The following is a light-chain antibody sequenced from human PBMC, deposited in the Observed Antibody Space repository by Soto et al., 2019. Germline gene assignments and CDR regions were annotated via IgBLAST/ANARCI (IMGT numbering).Light chain of an antibody. CDR1: QSVSSSY. V-gene: IGKV3-20*01. CDR2: GAS. Sequence: EIVLTQSPGTLSLSPGERATLSCRASQSVSSSYLAWYQQKPGQAPRLLIYGASSRATGIPDRFSGSGSGTDFTLTIRRMEPEDFAVYYCQKYGSSPVTFGQGTKVDIK. J-gene: IGKJ1*01. CDR3: QKYGSSPVT.